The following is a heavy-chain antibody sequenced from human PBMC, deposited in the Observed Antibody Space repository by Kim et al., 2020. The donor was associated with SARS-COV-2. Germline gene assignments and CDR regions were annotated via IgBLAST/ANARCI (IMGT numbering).Heavy chain of an antibody. D-gene: IGHD2-2*02. Sequence: GSLSLTCAVYGGSFSGYYWSWIRQPPGKGLEWIGEINHSGSTNYNPSLKSRVTISVDTSKNQFSLKLSSVTAADTAVYYCARGRGYCSSTSCYTRWFDPWGQGTLVTVSS. V-gene: IGHV4-34*01. CDR3: ARGRGYCSSTSCYTRWFDP. CDR1: GGSFSGYY. CDR2: INHSGST. J-gene: IGHJ5*02.